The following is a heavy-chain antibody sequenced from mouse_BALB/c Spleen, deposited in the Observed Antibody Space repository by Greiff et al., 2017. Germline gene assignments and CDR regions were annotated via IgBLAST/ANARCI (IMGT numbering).Heavy chain of an antibody. J-gene: IGHJ4*01. V-gene: IGHV1-9*01. CDR2: ILPGSGST. D-gene: IGHD1-1*02. Sequence: VQLQESGAELMKPGASVKISCKATGYTFSSYWIEWVKQRPGHGLEWIGEILPGSGSTNYNEKFKGKATFTADTSSNTAYMQLSSLTSEDSAVYYCARRGLYGHYDAMDYWGQGTSVTVSS. CDR3: ARRGLYGHYDAMDY. CDR1: GYTFSSYW.